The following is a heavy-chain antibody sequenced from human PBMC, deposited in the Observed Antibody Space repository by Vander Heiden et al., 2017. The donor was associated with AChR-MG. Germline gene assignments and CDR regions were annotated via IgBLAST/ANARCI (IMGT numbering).Heavy chain of an antibody. D-gene: IGHD4-17*01. Sequence: QVQLVQSGAEVKKPGASVKVSCKASGYTFTSYATHWGRQAPGQRLEWMGWINAGKGNTKYSKKFQGRVTITRDTSASTAYMELSSLRSEDTAVYYCASRGGDYGDSGAFDYWGQGTLVTVSS. CDR2: INAGKGNT. J-gene: IGHJ4*02. V-gene: IGHV1-3*01. CDR3: ASRGGDYGDSGAFDY. CDR1: GYTFTSYA.